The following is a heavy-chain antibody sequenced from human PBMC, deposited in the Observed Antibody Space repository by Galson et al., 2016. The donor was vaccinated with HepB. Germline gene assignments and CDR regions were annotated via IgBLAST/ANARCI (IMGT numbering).Heavy chain of an antibody. CDR1: GFTVRSNY. CDR3: ARSLFYYDSSGYYYGLDY. D-gene: IGHD3-22*01. V-gene: IGHV3-66*01. J-gene: IGHJ4*02. CDR2: IYSGGST. Sequence: SLRLSCAASGFTVRSNYMAWVRQAPGKGLEWVSLIYSGGSTYYADSVKGRFTISRDNSMNTLYLQLNSLRAEDAAVYYCARSLFYYDSSGYYYGLDYWGQGTLVTVAS.